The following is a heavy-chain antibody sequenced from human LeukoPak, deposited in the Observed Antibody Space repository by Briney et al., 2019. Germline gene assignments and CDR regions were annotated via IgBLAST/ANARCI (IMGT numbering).Heavy chain of an antibody. CDR1: GDSISSYY. D-gene: IGHD6-6*01. Sequence: SETLSLTCTVSGDSISSYYWNWIRQPPGKGLEWIGYIYYTGNTNYNPSLKSRVTISVDTSKNQFSLKLSSVTAADTAVYYCARRGISSSLTPALDYWGQGTLVTVSS. J-gene: IGHJ4*02. CDR2: IYYTGNT. CDR3: ARRGISSSLTPALDY. V-gene: IGHV4-59*08.